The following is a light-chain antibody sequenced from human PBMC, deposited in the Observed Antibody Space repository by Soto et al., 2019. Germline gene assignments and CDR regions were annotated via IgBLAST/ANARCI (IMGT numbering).Light chain of an antibody. CDR3: QQLNSYPRVT. CDR1: QGISSY. V-gene: IGKV1-9*01. J-gene: IGKJ4*01. Sequence: DIQLTQSPSFLSASVGDRVTITCRASQGISSYLAWYQQKPGKAPKLLIYAASTLQSGVPSRFSGSGSGPELTLTISRLQPEDCATYYCQQLNSYPRVTFGGGTKVEIK. CDR2: AAS.